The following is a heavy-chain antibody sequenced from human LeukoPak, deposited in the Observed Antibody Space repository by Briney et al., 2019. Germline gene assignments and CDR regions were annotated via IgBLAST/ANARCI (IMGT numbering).Heavy chain of an antibody. CDR2: ISSSSSYI. V-gene: IGHV3-21*01. CDR3: ARATPTASSML. Sequence: GGSLRLSCAASGFTFSSYRMNWVRQAPGKGLEWVSSISSSSSYIYYADSVKGRFTISRDNTKNSLYLQMNSLRAEDTAVYYCARATPTASSMLWGQGTLVTVSS. J-gene: IGHJ4*02. D-gene: IGHD2/OR15-2a*01. CDR1: GFTFSSYR.